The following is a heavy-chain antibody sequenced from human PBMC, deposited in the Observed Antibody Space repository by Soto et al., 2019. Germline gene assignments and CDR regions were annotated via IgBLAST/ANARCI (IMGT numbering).Heavy chain of an antibody. CDR2: ISGSGGST. J-gene: IGHJ3*02. CDR1: GFTFSSYA. CDR3: AKELITMIVVVITPPAFDI. Sequence: GGSLRLSCAASGFTFSSYAMSWVRQAPGKGLEWVSAISGSGGSTCYADSVKGRFTISRDNSKNTLYLQMNSLRAEDTAVYYCAKELITMIVVVITPPAFDIWGQGTMVTVS. V-gene: IGHV3-23*01. D-gene: IGHD3-22*01.